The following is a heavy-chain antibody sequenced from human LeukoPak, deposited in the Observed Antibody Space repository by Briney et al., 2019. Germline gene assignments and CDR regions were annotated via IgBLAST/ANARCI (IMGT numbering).Heavy chain of an antibody. Sequence: PSETLSLTCAVYGGSFSGYYWSWIRQPPGKGLEWIGEMNHSGSTNYNPSLKSRVTISVDTSKNQFSLKLSSVTAADTAVYYCARRAPGYQNIVVVTGQESWFDPWGQGTLVTVSS. J-gene: IGHJ5*02. CDR2: MNHSGST. CDR1: GGSFSGYY. CDR3: ARRAPGYQNIVVVTGQESWFDP. V-gene: IGHV4-34*01. D-gene: IGHD2-21*02.